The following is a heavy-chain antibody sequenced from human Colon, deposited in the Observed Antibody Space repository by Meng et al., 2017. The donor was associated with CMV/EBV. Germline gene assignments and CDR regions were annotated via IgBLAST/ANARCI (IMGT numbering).Heavy chain of an antibody. V-gene: IGHV3-13*01. CDR2: IGTVGDT. CDR3: ARARSPTHFDY. Sequence: GALRLSCTASGFTFSTYDFHWVRQPTGKGLEWVSSIGTVGDTYSIGSVKGRFIISREDAKNSVYLQMNGLRDGDTGLYYCARARSPTHFDYWGQGALVTVSS. CDR1: GFTFSTYD. J-gene: IGHJ4*02.